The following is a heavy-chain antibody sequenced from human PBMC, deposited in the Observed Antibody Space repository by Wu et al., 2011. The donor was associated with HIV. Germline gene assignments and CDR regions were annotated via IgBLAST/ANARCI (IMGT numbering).Heavy chain of an antibody. J-gene: IGHJ4*02. V-gene: IGHV1-18*01. D-gene: IGHD3-10*01. CDR2: ISAYNGDT. Sequence: QVQLVQSGAEVKKPGSSVKVSCKASGYTFTSYGINWVRQAPGQGLEWMGWISAYNGDTNYAQKLQGRVTMTTDTSTSTAYMELRSLRSDDTAVYYCARDKDVLLWFGESPDYWGQGTLVTVSS. CDR3: ARDKDVLLWFGESPDY. CDR1: GYTFTSYG.